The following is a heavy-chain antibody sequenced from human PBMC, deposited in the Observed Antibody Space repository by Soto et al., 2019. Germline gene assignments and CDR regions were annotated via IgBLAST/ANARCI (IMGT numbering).Heavy chain of an antibody. Sequence: PGGSLRLSCAASGFVFSSYAMRWVRQAQGKGIEWFSAFSCSVVNTYYADSVKGRFTISRYNAKNTLYLQMNSLISEHTALYYFAKSPSYWMSGYMPQAFDICGQGTMVTVSS. CDR1: GFVFSSYA. CDR2: FSCSVVNT. V-gene: IGHV3-23*01. D-gene: IGHD3-3*01. J-gene: IGHJ3*02. CDR3: AKSPSYWMSGYMPQAFDI.